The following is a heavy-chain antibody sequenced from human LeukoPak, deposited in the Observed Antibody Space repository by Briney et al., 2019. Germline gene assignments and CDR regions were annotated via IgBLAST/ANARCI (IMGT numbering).Heavy chain of an antibody. Sequence: GGSLRLSCAASGFTVSSNYMSWVRQAPNKRLEWLPVIYSGGNTYYADSVKGRFTISRDNSMNTLYLQMNNLRVEDTAVYYCACLWGSTTSGTFDYWGQGTLVTVSS. J-gene: IGHJ4*02. CDR3: ACLWGSTTSGTFDY. D-gene: IGHD1-26*01. CDR2: IYSGGNT. CDR1: GFTVSSNY. V-gene: IGHV3-53*01.